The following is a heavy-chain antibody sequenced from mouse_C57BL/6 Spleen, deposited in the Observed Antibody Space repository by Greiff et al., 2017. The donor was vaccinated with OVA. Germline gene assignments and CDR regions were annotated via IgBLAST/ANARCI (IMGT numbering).Heavy chain of an antibody. D-gene: IGHD1-1*01. CDR2: IYPGDGDT. V-gene: IGHV1-82*01. CDR3: ARYITTVAYFDV. CDR1: GYAFSSSW. J-gene: IGHJ1*03. Sequence: QVQLQQSGPELVKPGASVKISCKASGYAFSSSWMNWVKQRPGKGLEWIGRIYPGDGDTNYNGKFKGKATLTADKSSSTAYMQLSSLTSEDSAVYCCARYITTVAYFDVWGTGTTVTVSS.